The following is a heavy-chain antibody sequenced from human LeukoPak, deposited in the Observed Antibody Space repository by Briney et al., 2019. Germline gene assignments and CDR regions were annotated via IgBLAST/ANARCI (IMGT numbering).Heavy chain of an antibody. D-gene: IGHD6-19*01. CDR2: ISGSGGNT. CDR1: GFTFSSYG. J-gene: IGHJ4*02. V-gene: IGHV3-23*01. Sequence: GGSLRLSCAASGFTFSSYGMSWVRQAPGKGLEWVSGISGSGGNTYYADSVKGRFTISRDNSKNTLYLQMNSLRPEDTAVYYCARGMDSSGWSHDHWGQGTLVTVAS. CDR3: ARGMDSSGWSHDH.